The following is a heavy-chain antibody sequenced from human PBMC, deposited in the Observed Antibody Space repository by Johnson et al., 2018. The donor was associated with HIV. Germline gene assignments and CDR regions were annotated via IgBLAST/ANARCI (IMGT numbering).Heavy chain of an antibody. J-gene: IGHJ3*02. CDR3: AKVYNWNSLKGAFDI. Sequence: QMQLVESGGGVVQPGRSLRLSCAASGFTFSSYGMHWVRQAPGKGLEWVAVISYDGSNKSYADSVKGRFTISRDNSKNTLYLQMNSLRAEDTAVYYCAKVYNWNSLKGAFDIWGQGTMVTVSS. D-gene: IGHD1-7*01. CDR2: ISYDGSNK. CDR1: GFTFSSYG. V-gene: IGHV3-30*18.